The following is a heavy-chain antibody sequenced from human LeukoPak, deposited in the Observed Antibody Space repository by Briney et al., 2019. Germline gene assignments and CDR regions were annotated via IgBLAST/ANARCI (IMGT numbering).Heavy chain of an antibody. CDR1: GFTFSRYW. J-gene: IGHJ4*02. CDR2: IKQDGGEI. Sequence: GGSLRLSCAASGFTFSRYWMSWVRQAPGKGLEWVANIKQDGGEIYYVDSVKGRFTISRDNAKNSLYLQMNSLRAEDTAVYYCARGGDGYNKISLLFDYWGQGTLVTVSS. V-gene: IGHV3-7*03. CDR3: ARGGDGYNKISLLFDY. D-gene: IGHD5-24*01.